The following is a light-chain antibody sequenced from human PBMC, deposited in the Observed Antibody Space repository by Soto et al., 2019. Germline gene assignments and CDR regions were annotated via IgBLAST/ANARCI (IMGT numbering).Light chain of an antibody. J-gene: IGKJ4*01. V-gene: IGKV3-11*01. Sequence: EIVMTQSPATLSVSPGERATVPCRASQSVSNNLAWYQQKPGQAPRLLIYDASNRATGIPARFSGSGSGTDFTLTISSLEPEDFAVYYCQQRSNWPLTFGGGTKVEIK. CDR2: DAS. CDR3: QQRSNWPLT. CDR1: QSVSNN.